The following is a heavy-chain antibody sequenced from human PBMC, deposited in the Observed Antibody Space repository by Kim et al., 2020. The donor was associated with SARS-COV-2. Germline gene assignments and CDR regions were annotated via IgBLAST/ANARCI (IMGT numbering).Heavy chain of an antibody. CDR2: FDPEDGHT. V-gene: IGHV1-24*01. Sequence: ASVKVSCKVSGDTFTELAIHWVRQAPEKGLEWMGGFDPEDGHTIYAQKFQGRVYMTEDTSTDIAYVELSSLRSEDTAVYYCATFRVAVFGGHDAFDDWGQGTMVTVSS. D-gene: IGHD6-19*01. CDR1: GDTFTELA. CDR3: ATFRVAVFGGHDAFDD. J-gene: IGHJ3*01.